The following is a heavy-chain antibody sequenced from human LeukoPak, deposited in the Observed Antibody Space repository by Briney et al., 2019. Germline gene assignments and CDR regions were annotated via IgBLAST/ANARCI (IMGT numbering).Heavy chain of an antibody. CDR1: GGSISGGSDY. J-gene: IGHJ3*02. D-gene: IGHD4-23*01. Sequence: SETLSLTCTVSGGSISGGSDYWGWIRQPAGKGLEWLGRIHTSGRTYYNPSLKSRVTISVDTSKNQFSLKLSSVTAADTAVYYCARDQWGGNYIHDAFDIWGQGTMGTVSS. CDR2: IHTSGRT. V-gene: IGHV4-61*02. CDR3: ARDQWGGNYIHDAFDI.